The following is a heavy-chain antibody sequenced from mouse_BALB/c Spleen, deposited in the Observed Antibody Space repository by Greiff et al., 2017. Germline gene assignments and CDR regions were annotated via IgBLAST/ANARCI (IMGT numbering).Heavy chain of an antibody. CDR2: IWTGGGT. J-gene: IGHJ4*01. CDR1: GFSLTSYD. D-gene: IGHD3-3*01. Sequence: QVQLKESGPGLVAPSQSLSITCTVSGFSLTSYDISWIRQPPGKGLEWLGVIWTGGGTNYNSAFMSRLSISKDNSKSQVFLKMNSLQTDDTAIYYCVRGRRDSYALDYWGQGTSVTVSA. CDR3: VRGRRDSYALDY. V-gene: IGHV2-9-2*01.